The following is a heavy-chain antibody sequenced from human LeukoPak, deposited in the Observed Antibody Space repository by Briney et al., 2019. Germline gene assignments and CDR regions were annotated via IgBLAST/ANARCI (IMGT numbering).Heavy chain of an antibody. D-gene: IGHD4-17*01. CDR1: GYTLTGYY. V-gene: IGHV1-2*02. CDR2: INPNSGGT. CDR3: ARAGRRRSHDAFDI. Sequence: PGASVKVSCKASGYTLTGYYMHWVRQAPGQGLEWMGWINPNSGGTNYAQKFQGRVTMTRDTSISTAYMGLSWLRSEATAVYYCARAGRRRSHDAFDIWGQGTMVTVSS. J-gene: IGHJ3*02.